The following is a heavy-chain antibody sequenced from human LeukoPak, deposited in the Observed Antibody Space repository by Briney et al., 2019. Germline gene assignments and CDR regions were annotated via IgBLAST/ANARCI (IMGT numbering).Heavy chain of an antibody. Sequence: GGSLRLSCAASGFTFSSYSMNWVRQAPGKGLEWVSYISSSSTIYYADSVKGRFTISRDNAKNSLYLQMNSLRAEDTAVYYCARDSYCSGGSCQKGLDYWGQGTLVTVSS. CDR2: ISSSSTI. CDR1: GFTFSSYS. V-gene: IGHV3-48*01. CDR3: ARDSYCSGGSCQKGLDY. J-gene: IGHJ4*02. D-gene: IGHD2-15*01.